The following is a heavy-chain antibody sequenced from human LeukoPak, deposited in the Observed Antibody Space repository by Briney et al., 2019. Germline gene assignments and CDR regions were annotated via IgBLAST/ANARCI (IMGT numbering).Heavy chain of an antibody. Sequence: GGSLRLSCAASGFSFSDYYMSWIRQAPGKGLEWVSFISGTSSNTKYADSVKGRFTISRDNAKNSLYLQMNSLRAEDAAIYYCVRDTSLLVVVPPAHQDWFDPWGQGTPVTVSS. CDR3: VRDTSLLVVVPPAHQDWFDP. CDR2: ISGTSSNT. J-gene: IGHJ5*02. CDR1: GFSFSDYY. D-gene: IGHD2-2*01. V-gene: IGHV3-11*06.